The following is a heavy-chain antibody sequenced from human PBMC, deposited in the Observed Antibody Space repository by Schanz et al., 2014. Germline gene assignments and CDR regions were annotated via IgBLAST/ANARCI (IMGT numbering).Heavy chain of an antibody. D-gene: IGHD1-1*01. J-gene: IGHJ2*01. Sequence: QVQLQESGPGLVKPSETLSLTCVVSRHSFSSSNWWGWIRQPPGKGLEWIAEINHGGSTNYNPSLKSRVTISVDTSKNQFSLKLRSVTAADTAVYYCARDTTWRLDLWGRGTLXTVSS. CDR1: RHSFSSSNW. CDR2: INHGGST. CDR3: ARDTTWRLDL. V-gene: IGHV4-4*02.